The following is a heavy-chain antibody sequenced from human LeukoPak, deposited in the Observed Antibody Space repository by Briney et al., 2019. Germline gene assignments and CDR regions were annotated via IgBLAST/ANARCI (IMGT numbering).Heavy chain of an antibody. V-gene: IGHV4-59*08. D-gene: IGHD5-12*01. J-gene: IGHJ6*02. CDR3: ARHFLVATIYYGMDV. Sequence: SETLSLTCTVSGGSISSYYWSWIRQPPGKGLEWIGYIYYSGSTNYNPSLKGRVTISVDTSKNQFSLKLSSVTAADTAVYYCARHFLVATIYYGMDVWGQGTTVTVPS. CDR1: GGSISSYY. CDR2: IYYSGST.